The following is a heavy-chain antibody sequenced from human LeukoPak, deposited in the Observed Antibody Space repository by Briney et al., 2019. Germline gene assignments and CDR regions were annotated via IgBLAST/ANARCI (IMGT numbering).Heavy chain of an antibody. CDR1: GYTFTSYD. Sequence: ASVKVSCKASGYTFTSYDINWVRQATGQGLEWMGWMNPNSGSTGYAQKFQGRVTMTRNTSISTAYMELSSLRSEDTAVYYCARANYYDYVWGSSPDYWGQGTLVTVSS. V-gene: IGHV1-8*01. CDR2: MNPNSGST. D-gene: IGHD3-16*01. CDR3: ARANYYDYVWGSSPDY. J-gene: IGHJ4*02.